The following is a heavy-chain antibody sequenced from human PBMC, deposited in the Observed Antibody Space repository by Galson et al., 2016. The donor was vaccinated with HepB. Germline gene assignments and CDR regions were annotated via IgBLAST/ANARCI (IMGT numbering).Heavy chain of an antibody. CDR3: ARGVARVVPFDL. CDR2: INPSGGTT. CDR1: GYSFTSYF. Sequence: SVKVSCKASGYSFTSYFIHWVRQAPGQGLECMGIINPSGGTTDYAQKFQGRVTMARDMSTSTVYMELSSLRYDDTAVYYCARGVARVVPFDLWGQGTLVTVSS. J-gene: IGHJ4*02. V-gene: IGHV1-46*01. D-gene: IGHD2-15*01.